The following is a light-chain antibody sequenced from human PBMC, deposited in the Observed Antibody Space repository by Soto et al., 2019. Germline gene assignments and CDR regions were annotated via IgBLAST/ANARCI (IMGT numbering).Light chain of an antibody. V-gene: IGLV2-14*01. CDR2: DVS. CDR1: SSDVGCYNY. Sequence: QSALTQPASVSGSPGQSSTISCTGTSSDVGCYNYVSWYQQHPGKAPKLMIYDVSNRPSGVSNRFSGSKSGNTASLTISGLQAEGEADYYCSSYTSSSTLVVFSGGTKLAV. J-gene: IGLJ2*01. CDR3: SSYTSSSTLVV.